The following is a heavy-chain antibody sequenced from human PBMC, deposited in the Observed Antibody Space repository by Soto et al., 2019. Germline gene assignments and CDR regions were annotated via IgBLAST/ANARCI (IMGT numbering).Heavy chain of an antibody. CDR1: GVTVRSYA. CDR3: VRARATDSRPDY. J-gene: IGHJ4*02. CDR2: ISYDGSNK. Sequence: PGWSMGLACAASGVTVRSYAMHGVRQAPGKGLEWVAVISYDGSNKYYADSLKGRFTISRDDAKNSLYLQMNSLRADDTAIYYCVRARATDSRPDYWGQGSLVTVSS. D-gene: IGHD3-22*01. V-gene: IGHV3-30-3*01.